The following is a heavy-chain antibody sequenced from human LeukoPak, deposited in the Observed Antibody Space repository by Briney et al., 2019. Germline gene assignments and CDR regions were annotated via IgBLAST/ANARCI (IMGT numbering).Heavy chain of an antibody. CDR2: IYYSGHT. J-gene: IGHJ4*02. Sequence: SETLSLTCTVSGGSFSSYYWSWIRQPPGKGLEWIGYIYYSGHTNYIPSLKSRVTISVDTSKNQFSLNLSSVTAADTAVYFCARGQFGTSWYKNWGQGTLVTVSS. CDR1: GGSFSSYY. V-gene: IGHV4-59*01. CDR3: ARGQFGTSWYKN. D-gene: IGHD2-2*01.